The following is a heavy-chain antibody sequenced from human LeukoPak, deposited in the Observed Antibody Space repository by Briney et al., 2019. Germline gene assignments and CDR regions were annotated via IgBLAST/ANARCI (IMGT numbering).Heavy chain of an antibody. CDR1: GGSFSGYY. J-gene: IGHJ4*02. D-gene: IGHD3-22*01. Sequence: PSETLSLTCAVYGGSFSGYYWSWIRQPPGKGLEWIGEINHSGSTNYSPSLKSRITISVDTSRNQFSLKLSSVTAADTAVYYCARGQYYYDSHYYFDYWGQGTLVTFSS. CDR2: INHSGST. CDR3: ARGQYYYDSHYYFDY. V-gene: IGHV4-34*01.